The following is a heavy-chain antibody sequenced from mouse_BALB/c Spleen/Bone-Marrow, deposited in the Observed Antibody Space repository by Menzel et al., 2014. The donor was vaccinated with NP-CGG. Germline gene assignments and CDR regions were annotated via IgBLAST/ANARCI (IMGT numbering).Heavy chain of an antibody. Sequence: EVQRVESGGGLVQPGGSRKLSCAASGFTFSSFGIHWVRQAPEKGLVWVAYISNGSSTIYYADTVKGRYTISRDNPKNTLFLQMTSLRSEDTAMYYCARKGAMITHYYAMDYWGQGTSVTVSS. D-gene: IGHD2-4*01. V-gene: IGHV5-17*02. CDR1: GFTFSSFG. CDR3: ARKGAMITHYYAMDY. J-gene: IGHJ4*01. CDR2: ISNGSSTI.